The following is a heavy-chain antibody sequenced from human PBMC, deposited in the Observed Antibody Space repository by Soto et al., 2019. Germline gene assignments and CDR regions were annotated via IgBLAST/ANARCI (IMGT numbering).Heavy chain of an antibody. CDR1: GYTFTSYD. V-gene: IGHV1-8*01. CDR2: MNPNSGKT. D-gene: IGHD3-16*01. J-gene: IGHJ5*02. CDR3: ARGTRYVGSSRCFDP. Sequence: QVQLVQSGAELKKPGASVKVSCKASGYTFTSYDINWVRQATGQGFEYLGWMNPNSGKTGYVKKFQATVTLTSDTSMRTSYMELRSLQSEGTAVYYCARGTRYVGSSRCFDPWGQGTMVAVSS.